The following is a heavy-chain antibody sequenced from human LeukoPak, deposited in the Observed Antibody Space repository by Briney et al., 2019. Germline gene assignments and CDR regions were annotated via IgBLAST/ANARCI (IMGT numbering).Heavy chain of an antibody. CDR1: GFTVSSNY. CDR3: AKTLGESGSYYVY. V-gene: IGHV3-23*01. Sequence: PGGSLRLSCAASGFTVSSNYMSWVRQAPGKGLEWVSAISGSGGSTYYADSVKGRFTISRDNSKNTLYLQMNSLRAEDTAVYYCAKTLGESGSYYVYWGQGTLVTVSS. D-gene: IGHD1-26*01. J-gene: IGHJ4*02. CDR2: ISGSGGST.